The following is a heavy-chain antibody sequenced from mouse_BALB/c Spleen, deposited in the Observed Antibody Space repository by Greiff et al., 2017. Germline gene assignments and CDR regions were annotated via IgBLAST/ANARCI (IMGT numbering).Heavy chain of an antibody. CDR3: ARGVTTVVEGFAY. CDR2: INPGSGGT. CDR1: GYAFTNYL. Sequence: QVQLKESGAELVRPGTSVKVSCKASGYAFTNYLIEWVKQRPGQGLEWIGVINPGSGGTNYNEKFKGKATLTADKSSSTAYMQLSSLTSDDSAVYFCARGVTTVVEGFAYWGQGTLVTVSA. D-gene: IGHD1-1*01. V-gene: IGHV1-54*03. J-gene: IGHJ3*01.